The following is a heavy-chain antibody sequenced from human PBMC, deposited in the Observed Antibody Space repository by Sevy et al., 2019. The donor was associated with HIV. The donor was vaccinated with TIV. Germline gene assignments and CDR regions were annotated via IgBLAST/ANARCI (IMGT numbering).Heavy chain of an antibody. CDR1: GGSFSSYY. CDR3: ARSHLAFCGGDCFSPYYFDS. CDR2: IYSSGST. D-gene: IGHD2-21*01. Sequence: SETRSLTCSVSGGSFSSYYWNWIRQPPGKGLERIGYIYSSGSTNYNPSLKSRVTISVDMSKNQFSLKLSSVTAADTAVYYCARSHLAFCGGDCFSPYYFDSWGQGTLVTVSS. V-gene: IGHV4-59*01. J-gene: IGHJ4*02.